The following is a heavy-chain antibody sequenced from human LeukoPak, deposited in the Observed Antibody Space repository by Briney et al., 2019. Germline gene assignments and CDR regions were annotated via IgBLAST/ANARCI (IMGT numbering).Heavy chain of an antibody. V-gene: IGHV3-23*01. J-gene: IGHJ6*04. D-gene: IGHD3-10*02. Sequence: GGSLRLSCAASGFTFSSYAMSWVRQAPGQGLEWVSAISGNGGSTYYADSVKGRFTISRDNAKNSLYLQMNSLRAEDTAVYYCAELGITMIGGVWGKGTTVTISS. CDR2: ISGNGGST. CDR1: GFTFSSYA. CDR3: AELGITMIGGV.